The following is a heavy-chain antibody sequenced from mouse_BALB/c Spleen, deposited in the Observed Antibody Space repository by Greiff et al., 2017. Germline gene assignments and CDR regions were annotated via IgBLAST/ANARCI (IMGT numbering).Heavy chain of an antibody. V-gene: IGHV1S56*01. CDR3: ARGGDGYYLDY. J-gene: IGHJ2*01. Sequence: QVQLQQSGPELVKPGASVRISCKASGYTFTSYYIHWVKQRPGQGLEWIGWIYPGNVNTKYNEKFKGKATLTADKSSSTAYMQLSSLTSEDSAVYFCARGGDGYYLDYWGQGTTLTVSS. CDR2: IYPGNVNT. D-gene: IGHD2-3*01. CDR1: GYTFTSYY.